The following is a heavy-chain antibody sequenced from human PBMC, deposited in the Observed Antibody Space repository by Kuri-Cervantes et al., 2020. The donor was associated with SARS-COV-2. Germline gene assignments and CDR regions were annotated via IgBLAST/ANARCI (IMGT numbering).Heavy chain of an antibody. Sequence: ASVKVSCKASGYTLNTFGITWVRQAPGQGLEWMGRSSAYSDDTSSAEKFKGRVTMTQDTSTNTAYMEITDLRPDDTAIYFCARVSSMYLPTYYFDFWGQGSLVTVSS. CDR3: ARVSSMYLPTYYFDF. D-gene: IGHD2-8*01. J-gene: IGHJ4*02. V-gene: IGHV1-18*01. CDR1: GYTLNTFG. CDR2: SSAYSDDT.